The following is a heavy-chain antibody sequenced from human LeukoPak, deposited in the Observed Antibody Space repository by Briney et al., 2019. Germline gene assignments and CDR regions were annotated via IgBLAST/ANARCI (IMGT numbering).Heavy chain of an antibody. CDR1: GFTFSNYA. CDR3: AKDKRHQPTDAFDI. CDR2: ISGSGGST. V-gene: IGHV3-23*01. J-gene: IGHJ3*02. D-gene: IGHD4-11*01. Sequence: GGSLRLSCAASGFTFSNYAMSWVRQAPGKGLEWVSAISGSGGSTYYADSVKGRFTISRDNSRNTLYLQMNSLRAEDMALYYCAKDKRHQPTDAFDIWGQGTMVIVSS.